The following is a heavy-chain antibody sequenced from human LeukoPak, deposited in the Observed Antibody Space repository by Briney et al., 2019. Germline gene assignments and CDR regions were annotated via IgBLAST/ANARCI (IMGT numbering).Heavy chain of an antibody. CDR3: ARDPDVVGATPFDY. J-gene: IGHJ4*02. CDR2: ISSSGSTI. Sequence: GGSLRLSCAASGFTFSDYYVSWIRQAPGKGLEWVSYISSSGSTIYYADSVKGRFTISRDNAKSSLYLQMNSLRAEDTAVYYCARDPDVVGATPFDYWGQGTLVTVSS. V-gene: IGHV3-11*04. CDR1: GFTFSDYY. D-gene: IGHD1-26*01.